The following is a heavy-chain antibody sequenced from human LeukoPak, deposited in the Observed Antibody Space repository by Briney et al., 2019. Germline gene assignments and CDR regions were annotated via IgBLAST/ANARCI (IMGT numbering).Heavy chain of an antibody. CDR3: ARARASYNPFDY. Sequence: GGSLRLSCLASGFTFSSYVMNWVRQTPGKGLEWVSSISVSGGSTFYADSVKGRFTISRDNAKNSLYLQMNSLRAEDTAVYYCARARASYNPFDYWGQGTLVTVSS. J-gene: IGHJ4*02. D-gene: IGHD5-24*01. CDR2: ISVSGGST. V-gene: IGHV3-23*01. CDR1: GFTFSSYV.